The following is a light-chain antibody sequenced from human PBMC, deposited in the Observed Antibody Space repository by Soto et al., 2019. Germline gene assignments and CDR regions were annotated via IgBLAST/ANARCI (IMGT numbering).Light chain of an antibody. V-gene: IGKV3-15*01. CDR3: QQYNNWPFT. J-gene: IGKJ2*01. CDR1: QRVSSN. Sequence: EIVMTQSPATLSVSPGERATLSCRASQRVSSNLAWYQQKPGQAPRLLIFGASTRVTGLPARFSGSGSGTEFTLTISSLQSEDFAVYYCQQYNNWPFTLGQGTKLEIK. CDR2: GAS.